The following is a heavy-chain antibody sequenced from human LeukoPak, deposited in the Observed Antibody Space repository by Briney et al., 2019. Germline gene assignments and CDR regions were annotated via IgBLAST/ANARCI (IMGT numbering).Heavy chain of an antibody. J-gene: IGHJ2*01. CDR1: GFTFSNYA. CDR2: IKSKSAGGKT. V-gene: IGHV3-15*01. CDR3: TAEYDSSGYYPWFFDL. Sequence: PGGSLRLSCAASGFTFSNYAMSWVRQAPGKGLEWVGRIKSKSAGGKTDYAAPMKGRFTISRDDSKNTLYLQMNSLKTEDTAVYYCTAEYDSSGYYPWFFDLWGRGTLVTASS. D-gene: IGHD3-22*01.